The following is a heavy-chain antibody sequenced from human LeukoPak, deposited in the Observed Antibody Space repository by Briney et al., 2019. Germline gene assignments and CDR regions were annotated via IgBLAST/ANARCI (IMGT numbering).Heavy chain of an antibody. V-gene: IGHV4-59*04. CDR3: ARLHPYSGYDYYYYYGMDV. J-gene: IGHJ6*02. D-gene: IGHD5-12*01. CDR1: GGSISSYY. Sequence: SETLSLTCTVSGGSISSYYWSWIRQPPGKGLEWIGYIYYSGSTYYNPSLKSRVTISVDTSKNQFSLKLSSVTAADTAVYYCARLHPYSGYDYYYYYGMDVWGQGTTVTVSS. CDR2: IYYSGST.